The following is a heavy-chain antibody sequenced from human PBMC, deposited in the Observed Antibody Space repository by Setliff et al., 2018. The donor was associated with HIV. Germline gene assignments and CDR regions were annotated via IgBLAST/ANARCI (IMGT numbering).Heavy chain of an antibody. J-gene: IGHJ3*01. CDR3: AKDPTYYYESSGPYDAFDV. CDR1: GFTFNTCA. Sequence: PGGSLRLSCAGSGFTFNTCAMNWVRQAPGKGLEWVAVISYDGNIKYYADSVKGRFTISRDNSKNTLFLQMSSLRPEDTAVYYCAKDPTYYYESSGPYDAFDVWGQGTMVTVSS. V-gene: IGHV3-30*04. D-gene: IGHD3-22*01. CDR2: ISYDGNIK.